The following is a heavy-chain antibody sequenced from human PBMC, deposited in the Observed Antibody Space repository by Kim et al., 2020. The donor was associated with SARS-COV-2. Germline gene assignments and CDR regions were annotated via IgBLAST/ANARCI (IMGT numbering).Heavy chain of an antibody. CDR1: GFTFDDSA. J-gene: IGHJ4*02. CDR3: VKDILMKTAF. V-gene: IGHV3-43*02. CDR2: ISGNGGST. Sequence: GGSLRLSCAASGFTFDDSAMHWVRQAPGKGLEWVSLISGNGGSTYYADSVRGRFTTSRDNSKNSLYLQMNSLRSEDTALYYCVKDILMKTAFWGRGTLVTVSS. D-gene: IGHD2-8*01.